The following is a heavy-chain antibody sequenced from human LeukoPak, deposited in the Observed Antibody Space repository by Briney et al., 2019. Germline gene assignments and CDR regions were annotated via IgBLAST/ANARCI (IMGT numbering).Heavy chain of an antibody. V-gene: IGHV1-2*02. CDR1: GYTFTGYY. Sequence: ASVKVSCKASGYTFTGYYMHWVRQAPGQGLEWMGWINPNSGDTNYAQKFQGRVTMIRDTSTSTAYMELSRLRSDDTAVYYCARTRVGAPKGDDSDYWGQGTLVTVSS. J-gene: IGHJ4*01. CDR3: ARTRVGAPKGDDSDY. CDR2: INPNSGDT. D-gene: IGHD1-26*01.